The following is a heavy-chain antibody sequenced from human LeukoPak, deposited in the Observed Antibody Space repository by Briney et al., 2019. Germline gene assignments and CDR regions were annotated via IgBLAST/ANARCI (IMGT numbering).Heavy chain of an antibody. V-gene: IGHV3-21*01. D-gene: IGHD5-24*01. Sequence: GGSLRLSCATSGFTFSSYSMNWVRQAPGKGLEWVSSISSSSSYIYYADSVKGRFTISRDNAKNSLYLQMNSLRAEDTAVYYCARESIGEMATIFDAFDIWGQGTVVTVSS. CDR1: GFTFSSYS. CDR2: ISSSSSYI. CDR3: ARESIGEMATIFDAFDI. J-gene: IGHJ3*02.